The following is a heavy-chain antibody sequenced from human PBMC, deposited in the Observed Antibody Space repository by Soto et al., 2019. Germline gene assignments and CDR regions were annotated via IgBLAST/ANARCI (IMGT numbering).Heavy chain of an antibody. CDR2: IYYSGST. Sequence: SETLSLTCTVSGGSVSIGSYYWSCIRQPPGKGLEWIGYIYYSGSTNYNPSLKSRVTISVDTSKNQFSLKLSSVTAADTAVYYCARDHGSSRPEGWFDPWGQGTLVTVSS. CDR3: ARDHGSSRPEGWFDP. V-gene: IGHV4-61*01. D-gene: IGHD6-6*01. J-gene: IGHJ5*02. CDR1: GGSVSIGSYY.